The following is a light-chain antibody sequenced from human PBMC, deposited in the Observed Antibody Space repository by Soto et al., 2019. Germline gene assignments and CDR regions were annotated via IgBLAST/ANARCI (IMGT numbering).Light chain of an antibody. CDR3: QQSHSTSYT. V-gene: IGKV1-39*01. CDR2: AAR. CDR1: QSISRN. Sequence: DIQLTQTPSSLSASVGARITIYCREGQSISRNLNWYQQMPGKAPNLLSYAARDLQSSVPGRFCGSWSGTEFNRTISSLLPEDLATYYCQQSHSTSYTFGQGTKLEI. J-gene: IGKJ2*01.